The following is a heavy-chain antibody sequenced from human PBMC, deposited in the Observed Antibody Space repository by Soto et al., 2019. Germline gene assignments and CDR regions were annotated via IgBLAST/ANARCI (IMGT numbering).Heavy chain of an antibody. V-gene: IGHV1-18*01. J-gene: IGHJ6*02. CDR1: GYTFTSYG. D-gene: IGHD2-2*01. CDR3: ARDGALDYCSSTSCSYYYGIDV. Sequence: QVQLVQSGAEVKKPGASVKVSCKASGYTFTSYGISWVRQAPGQGLEWMGWISAYNGNTNYEQKLQGRVTMTTDTSTSTAYMELRSLRSDDTAVYYCARDGALDYCSSTSCSYYYGIDVWGQGTTVTVSS. CDR2: ISAYNGNT.